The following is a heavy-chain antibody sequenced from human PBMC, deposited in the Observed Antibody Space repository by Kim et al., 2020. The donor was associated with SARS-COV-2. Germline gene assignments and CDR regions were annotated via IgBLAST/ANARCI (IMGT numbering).Heavy chain of an antibody. CDR2: SGSYK. V-gene: IGHV3-21*01. CDR3: AIKRFDY. J-gene: IGHJ4*02. Sequence: SGSYKYYADSVKGRFTISRDNAKNSLYLQMNSLRAEETAIYYCAIKRFDYWGQGTLVTVSS.